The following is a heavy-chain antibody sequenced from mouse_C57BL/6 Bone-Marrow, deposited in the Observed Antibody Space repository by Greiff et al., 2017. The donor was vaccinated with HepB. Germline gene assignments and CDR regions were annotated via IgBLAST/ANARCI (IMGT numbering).Heavy chain of an antibody. CDR2: IYPRSGNT. V-gene: IGHV1-81*01. J-gene: IGHJ4*01. CDR1: GYTFTSYG. Sequence: QVHVKQSGAELARPGASVKLSCKASGYTFTSYGISWVKQRTGQGLEWIGEIYPRSGNTYYNEKFKGKATLTADKSSSTAYMELRSLTSEDSAVYFCAMTLLPCMDYWGQGTSVTVSS. D-gene: IGHD1-1*01. CDR3: AMTLLPCMDY.